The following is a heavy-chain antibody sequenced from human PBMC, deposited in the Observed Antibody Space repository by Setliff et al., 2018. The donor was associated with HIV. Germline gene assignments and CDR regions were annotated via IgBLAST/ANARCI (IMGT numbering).Heavy chain of an antibody. CDR2: ISAYSGDT. D-gene: IGHD4-17*01. CDR1: GGTFSSYA. CDR3: ARPGGSYGDYGWYLRF. J-gene: IGHJ4*02. V-gene: IGHV1-18*01. Sequence: ASVKVSCKASGGTFSSYAISWVRQAPGQGLGWMGWISAYSGDTNYAQKFQGRLTMTTDTSTSTAYMELRSLRSDDTAMYYCARPGGSYGDYGWYLRFWGQGTLVTVSS.